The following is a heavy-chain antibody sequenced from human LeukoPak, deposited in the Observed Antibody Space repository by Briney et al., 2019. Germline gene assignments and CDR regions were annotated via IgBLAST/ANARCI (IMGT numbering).Heavy chain of an antibody. CDR2: ISGNGGAT. D-gene: IGHD2/OR15-2a*01. Sequence: GGSLRLSCAASGFTFSSYAMSWDRQAPGKGLEWVSTISGNGGATYYADSVKGRFTISRDNSKNTLYLQMNSLRAEDTAVYYCAKDPPSSGTTFDYWGQGTLVTVSS. V-gene: IGHV3-23*01. CDR3: AKDPPSSGTTFDY. CDR1: GFTFSSYA. J-gene: IGHJ4*02.